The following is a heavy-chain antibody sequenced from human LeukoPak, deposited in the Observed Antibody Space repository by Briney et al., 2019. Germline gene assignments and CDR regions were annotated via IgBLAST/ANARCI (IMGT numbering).Heavy chain of an antibody. CDR2: IIPIFGTA. Sequence: GSSLKVSCKPSGGTFSSYAISWVRQAPGQGLEWMGRIIPIFGTANYAQKFQGRVTITADKSTSTAYMELSSLRSEDTAVYYCAREITGTQRAFDYWGQGTLVTVSS. CDR3: AREITGTQRAFDY. CDR1: GGTFSSYA. J-gene: IGHJ4*02. V-gene: IGHV1-69*06. D-gene: IGHD1-20*01.